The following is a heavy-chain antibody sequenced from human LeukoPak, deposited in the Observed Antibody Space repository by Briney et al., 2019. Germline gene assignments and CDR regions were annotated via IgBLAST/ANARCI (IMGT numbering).Heavy chain of an antibody. Sequence: ASVKVSCKASGYTFTCYYMHWVRQAPGQGLEWMGWINPNSGGTNYAQKFQGRVTMTRDTSISTAYMELSRLRSDDTAVYYCARPLGWGDYTLFDYWGQGTLVTVSS. V-gene: IGHV1-2*02. CDR3: ARPLGWGDYTLFDY. J-gene: IGHJ4*02. D-gene: IGHD4-17*01. CDR1: GYTFTCYY. CDR2: INPNSGGT.